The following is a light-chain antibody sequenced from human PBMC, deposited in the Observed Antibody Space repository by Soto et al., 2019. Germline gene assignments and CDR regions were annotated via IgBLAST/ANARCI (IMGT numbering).Light chain of an antibody. CDR3: QQDNSWPLT. J-gene: IGKJ1*01. CDR1: QSVSSN. Sequence: EVLMSQSPASLSVSPGERATLSCRASQSVSSNLAWYQQKPGQAPRLLIYGASTRATGIPARFSGSGSGTEFTLTISSLQSEDFAVYYCQQDNSWPLTFGQGTRVDIK. CDR2: GAS. V-gene: IGKV3-15*01.